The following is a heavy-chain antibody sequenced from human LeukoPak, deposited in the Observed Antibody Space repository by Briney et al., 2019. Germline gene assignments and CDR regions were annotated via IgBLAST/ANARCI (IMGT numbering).Heavy chain of an antibody. J-gene: IGHJ5*02. D-gene: IGHD2-15*01. V-gene: IGHV4-34*01. CDR2: INHSGST. CDR1: GGSFSGYY. CDR3: ARRPTGYCSGGSCYSYNWFDP. Sequence: SETLSLTCAVYGGSFSGYYWSWLRQPPGKGLEWIGEINHSGSTNYNPSLKSRVTISVDTSKNQFSLKLSSVTAADTAVYYCARRPTGYCSGGSCYSYNWFDPWGQGTLVTVSS.